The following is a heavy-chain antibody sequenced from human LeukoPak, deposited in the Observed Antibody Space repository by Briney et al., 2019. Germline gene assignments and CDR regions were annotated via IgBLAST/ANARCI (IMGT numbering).Heavy chain of an antibody. D-gene: IGHD6-19*01. CDR1: GGSFSGYY. J-gene: IGHJ3*02. V-gene: IGHV4-34*01. CDR2: INHSGST. CDR3: ARDQGNVDSSAWYFVGNAFDM. Sequence: SETLSLTCAVYGGSFSGYYWSWIRQPPGKGLEWIGEINHSGSTNYNPSLKSRVTISVDTSKNQFSLKLSSVTAADTAMYYCARDQGNVDSSAWYFVGNAFDMWGQGTMVTVSS.